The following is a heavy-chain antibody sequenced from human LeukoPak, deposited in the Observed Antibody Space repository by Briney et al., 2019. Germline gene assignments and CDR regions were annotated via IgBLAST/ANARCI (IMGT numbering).Heavy chain of an antibody. J-gene: IGHJ5*02. D-gene: IGHD6-19*01. CDR2: IYTSGST. CDR1: GGSISSYY. Sequence: SETLSLTCIVSGGSISSYYWSWIRQPAGKGLEWIGRIYTSGSTNYNPSLKSRVTMSVGTSKNQFSLKLSSVTAADTAVYYCARGVAVAGGFNWFDPWGQGTLVTVSS. CDR3: ARGVAVAGGFNWFDP. V-gene: IGHV4-4*07.